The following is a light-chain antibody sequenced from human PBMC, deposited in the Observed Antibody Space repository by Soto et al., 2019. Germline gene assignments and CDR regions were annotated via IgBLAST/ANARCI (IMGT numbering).Light chain of an antibody. J-gene: IGLJ2*01. Sequence: QSALTQPASVSGSPGQSITISCTGTSSDVGGYNYVSWYQQHPGKAPKLMTYDVSNRPSGVSNRFSGSKSGNTASLTISGLQAEDEADCYCSSYTSISTFVVFGGGTKLTVL. CDR2: DVS. CDR3: SSYTSISTFVV. CDR1: SSDVGGYNY. V-gene: IGLV2-14*01.